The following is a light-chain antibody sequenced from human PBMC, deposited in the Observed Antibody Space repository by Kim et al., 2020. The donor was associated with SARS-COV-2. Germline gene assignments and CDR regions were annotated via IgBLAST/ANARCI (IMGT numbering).Light chain of an antibody. V-gene: IGKV1-17*01. Sequence: ASVGDRVTITCRASQGIRNYLGWYQQKPGRAPKRLIYGASSLQSGVPSRFSGSGSGTEFTLTISSVQPEDFATYFCLQPNTFPTTFGQGTRLEIK. CDR2: GAS. J-gene: IGKJ5*01. CDR3: LQPNTFPTT. CDR1: QGIRNY.